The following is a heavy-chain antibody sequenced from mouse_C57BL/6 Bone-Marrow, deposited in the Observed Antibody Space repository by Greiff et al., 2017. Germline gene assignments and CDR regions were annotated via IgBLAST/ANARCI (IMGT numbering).Heavy chain of an antibody. CDR1: GFAFTNYL. CDR3: DAMDY. J-gene: IGHJ4*01. V-gene: IGHV1-54*01. Sequence: QVQLLQSGAELVRPGTSVKVSCKASGFAFTNYLIEWVKQRPGQGLEWIGVINPGSGGTNYNEKFKGKVTLTADKSSSTAYMQLSSLTADDSSVYFCDAMDYWGQGTSVTVSS. CDR2: INPGSGGT.